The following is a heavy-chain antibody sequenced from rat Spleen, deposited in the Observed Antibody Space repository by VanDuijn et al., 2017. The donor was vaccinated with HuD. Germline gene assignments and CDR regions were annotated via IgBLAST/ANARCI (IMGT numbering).Heavy chain of an antibody. Sequence: QVQLKESGPGLVQPSQTLSLTCTVSGLSLTSNSVSWIRQPPGKGLEWMGVLWSNGGTDYNSAIKSRLNISRDTSKSQVFLKMNSLQTEDTAIYFCTSPFRWFAYWGQGTLVTVSS. V-gene: IGHV2-47*01. J-gene: IGHJ3*01. CDR3: TSPFRWFAY. CDR2: LWSNGGT. CDR1: GLSLTSNS.